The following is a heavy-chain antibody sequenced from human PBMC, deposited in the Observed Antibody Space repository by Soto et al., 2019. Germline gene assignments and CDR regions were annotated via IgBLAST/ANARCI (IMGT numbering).Heavy chain of an antibody. CDR3: TTEAMVRGVIITITRDY. CDR1: GFTFSNAW. CDR2: IKSKTDGGTT. V-gene: IGHV3-15*01. J-gene: IGHJ4*02. Sequence: EVQLVESGGGLVKPGGSLRLSCAASGFTFSNAWMSWVRQAPGKGLEWVGRIKSKTDGGTTDYAAPVKGRFTISRDESKNTLYLQMNSLKTEDTAVYYCTTEAMVRGVIITITRDYWGQGTLVTVSS. D-gene: IGHD3-10*01.